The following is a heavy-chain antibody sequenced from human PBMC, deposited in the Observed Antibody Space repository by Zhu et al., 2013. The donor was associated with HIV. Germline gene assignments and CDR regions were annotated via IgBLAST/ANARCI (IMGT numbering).Heavy chain of an antibody. CDR3: ARDRIVTRPTRGFYYGMDA. D-gene: IGHD4-17*01. V-gene: IGHV1-69*06. CDR2: FVPMFDTA. CDR1: GYSFGYYH. J-gene: IGHJ6*02. Sequence: QVQLVQSGTEVKKPGASMKISCKASGYSFGYYHMHWVRLAPGQGLEWIGGFVPMFDTAHYSQKFQDRVTISADNSGNIVYLDLRSLRFDDTAVYYCARDRIVTRPTRGFYYGMDAWGQGTTVIVSS.